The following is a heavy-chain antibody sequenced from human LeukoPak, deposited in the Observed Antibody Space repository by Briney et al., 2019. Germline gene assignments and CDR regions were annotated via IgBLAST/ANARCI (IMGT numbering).Heavy chain of an antibody. J-gene: IGHJ4*02. V-gene: IGHV4-61*01. CDR2: IYYSGST. CDR1: GGSISSSSYY. Sequence: SETLSLTCSVSGGSISSSSYYWSWIRQPPGKGLEWIGYIYYSGSTNYNPSLKSRVTISVDTSKNQFSLKLSSVTAADTAVYYCARVQYQLLIDYWGQGTLVTVSS. D-gene: IGHD2-2*01. CDR3: ARVQYQLLIDY.